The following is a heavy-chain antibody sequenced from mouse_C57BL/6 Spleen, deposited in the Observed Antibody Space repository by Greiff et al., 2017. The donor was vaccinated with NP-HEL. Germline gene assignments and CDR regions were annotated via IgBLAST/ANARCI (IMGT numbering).Heavy chain of an antibody. V-gene: IGHV1-55*01. Sequence: QVQLQQPGAELVKPGASVKMSCKASGYTFTSYWITWVKQRPGQGLEWIGDIYPGSGSTNYNEKFKSKATLTVDTSSSTAYMQLSSLTSEDSAVYYCGSLFRDGSSPYAMDYWGQGTSVTVSS. CDR3: GSLFRDGSSPYAMDY. CDR2: IYPGSGST. CDR1: GYTFTSYW. J-gene: IGHJ4*01. D-gene: IGHD1-1*01.